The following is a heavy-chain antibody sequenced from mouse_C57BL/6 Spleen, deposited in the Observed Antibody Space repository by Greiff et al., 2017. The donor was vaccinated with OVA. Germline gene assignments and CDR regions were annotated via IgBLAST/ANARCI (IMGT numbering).Heavy chain of an antibody. J-gene: IGHJ3*01. D-gene: IGHD2-2*01. CDR1: GFTFSDYY. CDR2: ISNGGGST. Sequence: EVKVVESGGGLVQPGGSLKLSCAASGFTFSDYYMYWVRQTPEKRLEWVAYISNGGGSTYYPDTVKGRFTISRDNAKNTLYLQMSRLKSEDTAMYYCARHQDYGYGRAWFAYWGQGTLVTVSA. CDR3: ARHQDYGYGRAWFAY. V-gene: IGHV5-12*01.